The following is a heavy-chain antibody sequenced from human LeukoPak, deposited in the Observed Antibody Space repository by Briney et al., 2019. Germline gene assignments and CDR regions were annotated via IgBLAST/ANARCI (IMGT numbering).Heavy chain of an antibody. D-gene: IGHD2-2*02. CDR3: ARHPDIVVVPAAIWFDP. CDR2: INPNSGGT. Sequence: ASVKVACKASGYTFTGYYMHWVRQAPGQRLEWIGWINPNSGGTNYAQKFQGRVTMTWDTSISTAYMELSRLRSDDTAVYYCARHPDIVVVPAAIWFDPWGQGTLVTVSS. J-gene: IGHJ5*02. V-gene: IGHV1-2*02. CDR1: GYTFTGYY.